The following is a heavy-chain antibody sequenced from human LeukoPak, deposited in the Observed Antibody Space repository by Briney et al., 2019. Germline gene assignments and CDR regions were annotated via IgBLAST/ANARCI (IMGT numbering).Heavy chain of an antibody. CDR1: GFTFNTFW. CDR3: TSLWGLAY. CDR2: IKDDGSEK. J-gene: IGHJ4*02. V-gene: IGHV3-7*01. Sequence: PGGSLRLSCAASGFTFNTFWMSWVRQAPGKGLEWVANIKDDGSEKYYVDSVKGRFTISRDNAKNSLYLQMNSLRAEDTALYYCTSLWGLAYWGQGTLVTVSS. D-gene: IGHD3-16*01.